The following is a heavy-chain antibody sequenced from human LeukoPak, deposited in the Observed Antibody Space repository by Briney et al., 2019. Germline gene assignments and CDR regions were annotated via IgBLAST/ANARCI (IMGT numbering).Heavy chain of an antibody. J-gene: IGHJ6*03. CDR3: AREHCSGGSCYSIYYYYYMDV. CDR1: GGSISSSSYY. D-gene: IGHD2-15*01. Sequence: PSETLSLTCTVSGGSISSSSYYWGWIRQPPGKGLEWIGSIYYSGSTYYNPSLTSRVTISVDTSKNQFSLKLSSVTAADTAVYYCAREHCSGGSCYSIYYYYYMDVWGKGTTVTVSS. CDR2: IYYSGST. V-gene: IGHV4-39*07.